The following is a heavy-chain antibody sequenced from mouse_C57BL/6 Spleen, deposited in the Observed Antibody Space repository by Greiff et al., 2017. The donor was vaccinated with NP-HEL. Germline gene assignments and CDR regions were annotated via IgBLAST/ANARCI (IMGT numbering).Heavy chain of an antibody. D-gene: IGHD1-1*01. V-gene: IGHV1-53*01. Sequence: QVQLQQPGTELVKPGASVKLSCKASGYTFTSYWMHWVKQRPGQGLEWIGNINPSNGGTNYNEKFKSKATLTVDKSSSTAYMQLSSLTSEDSAVYYCARSGFITTVVAYYYAMDYWGQGTSVTVSS. CDR3: ARSGFITTVVAYYYAMDY. CDR1: GYTFTSYW. CDR2: INPSNGGT. J-gene: IGHJ4*01.